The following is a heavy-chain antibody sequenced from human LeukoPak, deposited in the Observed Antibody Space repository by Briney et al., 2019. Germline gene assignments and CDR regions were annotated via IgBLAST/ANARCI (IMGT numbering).Heavy chain of an antibody. CDR3: ARFIAAPYYFDY. CDR2: IYYSGST. CDR1: GGSISSGDYY. V-gene: IGHV4-61*08. Sequence: PSETLSLTRTVSGGSISSGDYYWSWIRQPPGKGLEWIGYIYYSGSTNYNPSLKSRVTISVDTSKNQFSLKLSSVTAADTAVYYCARFIAAPYYFDYWGQGTLVTVSS. J-gene: IGHJ4*02. D-gene: IGHD6-13*01.